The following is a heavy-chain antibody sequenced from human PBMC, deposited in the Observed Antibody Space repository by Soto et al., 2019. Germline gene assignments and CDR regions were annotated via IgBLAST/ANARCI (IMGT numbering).Heavy chain of an antibody. CDR1: GFTFSSYG. J-gene: IGHJ3*02. CDR2: ISYDGTDK. CDR3: AKSGNPFNI. D-gene: IGHD2-15*01. V-gene: IGHV3-30*18. Sequence: PGGSLRLSCAASGFTFSSYGMHWVRQAPDKGLEWVVLISYDGTDKYYADSVKGRFTISRDNSKNTVNLQMNSLRTEDTAVYYCAKSGNPFNIWGQGTMVTVSS.